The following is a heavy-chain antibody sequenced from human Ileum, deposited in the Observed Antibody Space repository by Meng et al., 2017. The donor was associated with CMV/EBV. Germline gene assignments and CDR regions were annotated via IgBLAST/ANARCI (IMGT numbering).Heavy chain of an antibody. D-gene: IGHD3-10*01. V-gene: IGHV1-46*01. Sequence: ASGYTFTNYYMHWVRQAPGQGLEWMGMIHPSGGSTGYAQKFQGRVTMTRDTSTTTVYMELSSLRSEDTAVYYCASDFSGSAPSGFDYWGQGTLVTVSS. J-gene: IGHJ4*02. CDR3: ASDFSGSAPSGFDY. CDR1: GYTFTNYY. CDR2: IHPSGGST.